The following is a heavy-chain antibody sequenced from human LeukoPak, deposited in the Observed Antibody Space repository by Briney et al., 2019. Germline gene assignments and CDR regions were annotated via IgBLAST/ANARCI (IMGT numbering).Heavy chain of an antibody. CDR2: INPNSGGT. D-gene: IGHD1-26*01. J-gene: IGHJ6*03. V-gene: IGHV1-2*02. CDR3: ARERWDGVYYSYYMDV. CDR1: GYTFTGYY. Sequence: ASVKVSCKASGYTFTGYYMHWVRQAPGQGLEWMGWINPNSGGTNYAQKFQGRVTMTRDTSISTAYMELSRLRSDDTAVYYCARERWDGVYYSYYMDVWGKGTTVTISS.